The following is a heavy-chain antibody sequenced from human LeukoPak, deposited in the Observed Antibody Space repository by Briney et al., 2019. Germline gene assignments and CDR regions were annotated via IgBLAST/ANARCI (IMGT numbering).Heavy chain of an antibody. D-gene: IGHD5-18*01. CDR3: AKGGDSYGPENHFDY. CDR2: IYSGGST. V-gene: IGHV3-53*01. CDR1: GFTVSSNS. Sequence: GGSLRLSCTASGFTVSSNSMTWVRQAPRKGLEWVSVIYSGGSTYYADSVKGRFTISRDNSKNTLYLQMNSLRAEDTAVYYCAKGGDSYGPENHFDYWGQGTLVTVSS. J-gene: IGHJ4*02.